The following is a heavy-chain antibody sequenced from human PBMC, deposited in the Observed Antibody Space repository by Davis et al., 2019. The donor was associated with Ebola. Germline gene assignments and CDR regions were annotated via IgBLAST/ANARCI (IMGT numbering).Heavy chain of an antibody. J-gene: IGHJ4*02. Sequence: SQTLSLTCAVYGGSFSGYYWSWIRQPPGKGLEWIGEINHSGSTNYNPSLKSRVTISVDMSKNQFSLKLSSVTAADTAVYFCARGRTGSYRPRLDYWGQGTLVTVSS. CDR2: INHSGST. V-gene: IGHV4-34*01. CDR1: GGSFSGYY. D-gene: IGHD1-26*01. CDR3: ARGRTGSYRPRLDY.